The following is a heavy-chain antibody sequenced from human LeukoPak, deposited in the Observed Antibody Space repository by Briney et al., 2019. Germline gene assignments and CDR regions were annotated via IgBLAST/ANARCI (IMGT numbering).Heavy chain of an antibody. V-gene: IGHV1-24*01. CDR3: ATVMTTVTTSPLYYFDY. CDR1: GYTLTELS. D-gene: IGHD4-17*01. J-gene: IGHJ4*02. Sequence: ASVKVSCKVSGYTLTELSMHWVRQTPGKGLEWMGGFDPEHGETIYAQKFQGRVTMTEDTSTDTAYMELSSLRSEDTAVYYCATVMTTVTTSPLYYFDYWGQGTLVTVSP. CDR2: FDPEHGET.